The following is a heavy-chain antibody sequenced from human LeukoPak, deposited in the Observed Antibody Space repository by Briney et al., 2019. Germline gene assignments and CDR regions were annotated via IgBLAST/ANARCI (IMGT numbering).Heavy chain of an antibody. CDR1: GFSFSNYA. J-gene: IGHJ4*02. CDR2: LSGSGGST. V-gene: IGHV3-23*01. CDR3: AKGPTDYYDSSGYYPQFDY. D-gene: IGHD3-22*01. Sequence: VGSLRLSCAASGFSFSNYAMSWVCQAPGKGLEWVAALSGSGGSTFYADSVKGRFTISRDNSNNTLHLHMNSLRAEDTALYYCAKGPTDYYDSSGYYPQFDYWGQGTLVTVSS.